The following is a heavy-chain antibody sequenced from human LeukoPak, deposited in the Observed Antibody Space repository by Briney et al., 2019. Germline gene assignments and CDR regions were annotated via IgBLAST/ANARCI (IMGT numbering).Heavy chain of an antibody. CDR2: ISGSGGST. V-gene: IGHV3-23*01. D-gene: IGHD2-2*01. CDR1: GFTFSSYA. J-gene: IGHJ4*02. Sequence: PGGSLRLSCAASGFTFSSYAMSWVRQAPGKGLEWVSAISGSGGSTYYADSVKGRFTISRDNSKNTLYLQMNSLRAEDTAVYYCAKDSLIYLYCISTSCSQGYFDYWGQGTLVTVSS. CDR3: AKDSLIYLYCISTSCSQGYFDY.